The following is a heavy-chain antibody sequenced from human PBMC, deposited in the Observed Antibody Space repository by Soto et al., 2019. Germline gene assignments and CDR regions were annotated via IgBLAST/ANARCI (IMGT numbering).Heavy chain of an antibody. Sequence: ASVKVSCKGSGYTFSSYPVQWVRQAPGQSLEWMGWINAGSDSTKYSEKLQGRVTITRDTSASTVYMELSSLRSEDTAVYYCARNWINAYWGQGTLVTVSS. CDR2: INAGSDST. CDR3: ARNWINAY. CDR1: GYTFSSYP. D-gene: IGHD2-2*03. J-gene: IGHJ4*02. V-gene: IGHV1-3*01.